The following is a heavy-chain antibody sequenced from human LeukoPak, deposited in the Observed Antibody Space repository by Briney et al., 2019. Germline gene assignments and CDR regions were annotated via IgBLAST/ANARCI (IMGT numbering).Heavy chain of an antibody. V-gene: IGHV3-48*01. CDR1: GFTFSSYS. CDR2: ISSSSSTI. CDR3: ARDREWIQTIIDY. J-gene: IGHJ4*02. Sequence: GGSLRLSCAASGFTFSSYSMNWVRQAPGKGLEWVSYISSSSSTIYYADSVKGRFTISRDNAKNSLYLQMNSLRAEDTAVYYCARDREWIQTIIDYWGQGTLVTVSS. D-gene: IGHD5-18*01.